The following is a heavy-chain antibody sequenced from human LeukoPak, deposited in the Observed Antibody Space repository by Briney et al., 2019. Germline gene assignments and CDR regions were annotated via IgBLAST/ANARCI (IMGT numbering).Heavy chain of an antibody. Sequence: GGSLRLSCTAAGFTLNHYWMRWVRQAPGKGLVWVSLIKGDGSTTTYADFVKGRFIISRDDARNTLFLEMNSLRGDDTAVYYCARDGSGTLPFDYWGQGTLVTVSS. CDR3: ARDGSGTLPFDY. CDR2: IKGDGSTT. D-gene: IGHD1-26*01. CDR1: GFTLNHYW. J-gene: IGHJ4*02. V-gene: IGHV3-74*01.